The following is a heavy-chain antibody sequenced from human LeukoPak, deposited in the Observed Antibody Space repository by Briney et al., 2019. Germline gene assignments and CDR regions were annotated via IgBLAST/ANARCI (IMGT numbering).Heavy chain of an antibody. D-gene: IGHD5-24*01. CDR1: GGSISSYY. CDR2: IYYSGST. Sequence: SETLSLTCTVSGGSISSYYWSWIRQPPGKGLEWIGSIYYSGSTYDNPSLKSRVTISVDTSKNQFSLKLSSVTAADTAVYYCARQRRDGYNPFDYWGQGTLVTVSS. J-gene: IGHJ4*02. V-gene: IGHV4-59*05. CDR3: ARQRRDGYNPFDY.